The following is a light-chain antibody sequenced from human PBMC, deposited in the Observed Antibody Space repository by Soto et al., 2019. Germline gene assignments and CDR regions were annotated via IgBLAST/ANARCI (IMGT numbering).Light chain of an antibody. CDR2: ANN. CDR1: SSNIGSSY. CDR3: ATWDDSLSGWV. Sequence: QSVLTQPPSASGTPGQRVPISCSGSSSNIGSSYVYWFRQVPGTAPKLLIYANNQRPSGVPDRFSGSKSGTSAFLAISGLRSEDEADYYCATWDDSLSGWVFGGGTQLTVL. J-gene: IGLJ3*02. V-gene: IGLV1-47*02.